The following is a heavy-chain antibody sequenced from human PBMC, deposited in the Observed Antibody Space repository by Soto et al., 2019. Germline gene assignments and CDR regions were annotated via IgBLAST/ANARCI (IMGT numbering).Heavy chain of an antibody. V-gene: IGHV3-23*05. CDR3: AKDAVYNDGLWLMDH. CDR1: GLAHSSFA. D-gene: IGHD2-21*01. Sequence: SGGSLRLSCTASGLAHSSFAMMWFRQAPGKGLECVAGIYGSGRGIEYADSVKGRFTISRDNSRNTVYLQMTDLRAGDTAVYYCAKDAVYNDGLWLMDHWGQGTQVTVSS. CDR2: IYGSGRGI. J-gene: IGHJ4*02.